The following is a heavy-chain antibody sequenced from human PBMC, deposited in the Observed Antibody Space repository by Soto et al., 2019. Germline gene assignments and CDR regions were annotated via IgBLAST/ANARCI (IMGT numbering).Heavy chain of an antibody. Sequence: EVQLVESGGGLVKPGGSLRLSCAASGFTFSSYSMNWFRQAPGKGLEWVSAISSSSSYIYYADSVKGRFTISRDNAKNSLYLQMNSLRAEDTAVYYCARGLYYYGSGSYYPDYYYYYMDVWGKGTTVTVSS. V-gene: IGHV3-21*01. CDR1: GFTFSSYS. CDR3: ARGLYYYGSGSYYPDYYYYYMDV. J-gene: IGHJ6*03. CDR2: ISSSSSYI. D-gene: IGHD3-10*01.